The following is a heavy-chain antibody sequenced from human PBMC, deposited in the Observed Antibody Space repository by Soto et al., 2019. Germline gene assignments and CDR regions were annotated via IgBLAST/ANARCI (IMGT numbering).Heavy chain of an antibody. CDR1: SGPDRSHN. V-gene: IGHV4-59*08. J-gene: IGHJ6*04. CDR2: VYYTGDT. CDR3: VRQGIDYLHGLVDV. Sequence: QVQLQQSGPRLVKPSETLSLTCTVSSGPDRSHNWGWIRQPPGRGLEWIGYVYYTGDTAYNPSLRSRVSISADTSTNDISLTLSSVTAADTAVYYCVRQGIDYLHGLVDVWGKGNTVSVSS. D-gene: IGHD4-17*01.